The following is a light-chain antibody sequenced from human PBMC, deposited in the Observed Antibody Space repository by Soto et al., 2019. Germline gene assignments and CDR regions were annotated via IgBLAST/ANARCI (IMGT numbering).Light chain of an antibody. J-gene: IGKJ2*01. CDR1: QDIANY. CDR2: DAS. Sequence: DIQMTQSPSSQSASVGDRVTITCQASQDIANYLNWYQQKPGKAPKLLIHDASSLETGVPSRFSGGVSGTDFTFTISSLQPEDFATYFCQQYDNLPYTFGQGTKLEIK. V-gene: IGKV1-33*01. CDR3: QQYDNLPYT.